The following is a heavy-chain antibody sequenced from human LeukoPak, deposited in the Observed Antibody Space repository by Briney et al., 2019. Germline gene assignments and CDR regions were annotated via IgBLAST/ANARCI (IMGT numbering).Heavy chain of an antibody. CDR1: GFTLSSYG. CDR3: AKANTVTKRYFDY. CDR2: ISYDGSNK. J-gene: IGHJ4*02. Sequence: PGRSLRLSCAASGFTLSSYGMHWVRQAPGKGLEWVAVISYDGSNKYYADSVKGRFTISRDNSKNTLYLQMNSLRAEDTAVYYCAKANTVTKRYFDYWGQGTLVTVSS. D-gene: IGHD4-17*01. V-gene: IGHV3-30*18.